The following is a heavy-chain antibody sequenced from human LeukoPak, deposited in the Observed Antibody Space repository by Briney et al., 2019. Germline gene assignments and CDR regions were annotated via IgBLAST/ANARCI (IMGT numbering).Heavy chain of an antibody. D-gene: IGHD3-22*01. CDR3: ASSHDSSGND. CDR2: IKYDGSHK. J-gene: IGHJ4*02. CDR1: GFSFSSYW. Sequence: GGSLRLSCVASGFSFSSYWMAWVRQAPGKGLEWVANIKYDGSHKYYVDSVKGRFTISSDNAKNSVYLQMNSLRVDDTAVYFCASSHDSSGNDWGQGTMVTVSS. V-gene: IGHV3-7*01.